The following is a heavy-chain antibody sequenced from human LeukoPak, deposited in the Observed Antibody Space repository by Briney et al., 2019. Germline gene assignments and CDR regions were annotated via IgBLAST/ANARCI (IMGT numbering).Heavy chain of an antibody. CDR3: ARARSAAGNFDY. CDR1: GGSISSGGYY. CDR2: IYYSGST. Sequence: SQTLSLTCTVSGGSISSGGYYWSWIRQHPGKGLEWIGYIYYSGSTYYNPSPKSRVTISADTSKNQFSLKLSSVTAADTAVYYCARARSAAGNFDYWGQGTLVTVSS. D-gene: IGHD6-13*01. J-gene: IGHJ4*02. V-gene: IGHV4-31*03.